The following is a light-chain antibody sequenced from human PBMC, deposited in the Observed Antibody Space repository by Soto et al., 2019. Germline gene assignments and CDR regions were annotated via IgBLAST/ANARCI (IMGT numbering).Light chain of an antibody. Sequence: QSALTQLHSASGSPGPSVTISSTGTKSDVGVYDFVSWYQHHPDKAPRLIIYEVVKRPSGVPDRFSGSKSGNTASLTVSGLQAAGEADYFCKSYAGSNADVFGRGTKVTVL. CDR1: KSDVGVYDF. J-gene: IGLJ1*01. V-gene: IGLV2-8*01. CDR2: EVV. CDR3: KSYAGSNADV.